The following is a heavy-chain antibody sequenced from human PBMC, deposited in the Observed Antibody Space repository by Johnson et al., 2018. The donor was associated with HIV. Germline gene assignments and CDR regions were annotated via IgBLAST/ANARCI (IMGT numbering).Heavy chain of an antibody. D-gene: IGHD2-15*01. V-gene: IGHV3-30*04. CDR2: ISYDGSDT. Sequence: QVQLVESGGGVVQPGRSLRLSCAASGFSFSNYAIEWVRQAPGKGLEWVALISYDGSDTYYADSVQGRFTISRDNSKNTLFLHMISLRAEDTAVYYCAGARVDCSSGNGCSHDAFDIWGQGTMVTVSS. J-gene: IGHJ3*02. CDR3: AGARVDCSSGNGCSHDAFDI. CDR1: GFSFSNYA.